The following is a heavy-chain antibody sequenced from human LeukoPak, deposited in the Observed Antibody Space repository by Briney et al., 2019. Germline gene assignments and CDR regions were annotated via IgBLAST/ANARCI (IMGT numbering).Heavy chain of an antibody. V-gene: IGHV4-59*01. CDR2: IYYSEST. Sequence: SETLSLTCTVSGGSISSYFWTWIRQPPGKGLEWIGYIYYSESTNYNPSLKSRVTISLDTSKNQFSLNLSSVTAADTAVYYCARAGSLVRAQYFYYYMDVWGKGTTVSISS. CDR1: GGSISSYF. D-gene: IGHD6-13*01. CDR3: ARAGSLVRAQYFYYYMDV. J-gene: IGHJ6*03.